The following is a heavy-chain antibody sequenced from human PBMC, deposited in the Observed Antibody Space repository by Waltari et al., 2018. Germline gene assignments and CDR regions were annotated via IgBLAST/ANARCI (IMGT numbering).Heavy chain of an antibody. CDR2: IKQDGSEN. CDR1: GFTFSSYW. CDR3: ARSYYYDSRTFDY. D-gene: IGHD3-22*01. Sequence: EVQLVESGGGLVQPGGSLRLSCAASGFTFSSYWMSWVRQAPGKGLEWVANIKQDGSENYYVDSVKGRFTIARDNAKNSLYLQMNSLRAEDTTVYYCARSYYYDSRTFDYWGQGTLVTVSS. V-gene: IGHV3-7*01. J-gene: IGHJ4*02.